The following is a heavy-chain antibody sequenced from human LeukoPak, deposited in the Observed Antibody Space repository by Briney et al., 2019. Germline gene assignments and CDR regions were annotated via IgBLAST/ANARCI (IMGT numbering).Heavy chain of an antibody. CDR1: GFTFSSYS. Sequence: GGSLRLSCAASGFTFSSYSMNWVRQAPGKGLEWVSSISSSGSHMYYADSVKGRFTISRDNAKNSLYLQMNSLRAEDTAVYYCASSYWYFDLWGRGTLVTVSS. J-gene: IGHJ2*01. CDR3: ASSYWYFDL. V-gene: IGHV3-21*01. CDR2: ISSSGSHM.